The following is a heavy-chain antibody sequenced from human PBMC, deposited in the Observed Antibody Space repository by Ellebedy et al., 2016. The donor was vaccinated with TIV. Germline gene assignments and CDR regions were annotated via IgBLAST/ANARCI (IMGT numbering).Heavy chain of an antibody. V-gene: IGHV3-7*01. D-gene: IGHD4-17*01. CDR2: INKDGSSR. Sequence: GESLKISXAASGFNFSVYYMMWVRQAPGKGLEWVANINKDGSSRGYVDSVKGRFTISRDNAKNSLYLQMDSLRVEDTAVYYCVRVDGDYGYWGQGTLVTVSS. J-gene: IGHJ4*02. CDR1: GFNFSVYY. CDR3: VRVDGDYGY.